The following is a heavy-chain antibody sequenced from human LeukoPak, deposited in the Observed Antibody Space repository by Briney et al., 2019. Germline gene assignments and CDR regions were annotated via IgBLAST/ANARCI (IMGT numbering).Heavy chain of an antibody. CDR2: ISGSDGST. CDR1: GFTFSRYA. D-gene: IGHD6-19*01. J-gene: IGHJ4*01. V-gene: IGHV3-23*01. CDR3: AKDLSAVAGLIDY. Sequence: GGSPSLSCAASGFTFSRYAMSWVRQAPGKGLEWVSAISGSDGSTSYADSVKGRFTISRDNSKNTLYLQMNSLRAEDTAKYYCAKDLSAVAGLIDYWGHGTLFTVSS.